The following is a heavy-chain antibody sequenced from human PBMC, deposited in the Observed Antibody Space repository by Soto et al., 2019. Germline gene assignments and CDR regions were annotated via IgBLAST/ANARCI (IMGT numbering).Heavy chain of an antibody. CDR1: GGSISSYY. CDR2: IYYTGSI. D-gene: IGHD3-10*01. V-gene: IGHV4-59*08. Sequence: TLSLTCTVSGGSISSYYWSWIRQPPGKGLEWIGYIYYTGSINYNPSLKSRVTISVDTSKNQFSLKLSSVTAADTAVYYCARHLYGSGERFDPWGQGTLVTVSS. J-gene: IGHJ5*02. CDR3: ARHLYGSGERFDP.